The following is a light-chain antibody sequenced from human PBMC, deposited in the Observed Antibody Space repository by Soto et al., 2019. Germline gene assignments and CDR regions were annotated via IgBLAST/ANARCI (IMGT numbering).Light chain of an antibody. CDR2: GAS. J-gene: IGKJ1*01. V-gene: IGKV3-20*01. CDR1: QSVSRSY. Sequence: EIVLTQSPGTLSLSPGDRATLSCRASQSVSRSYLGCYQQKPGQAPRLLMYGASIRAAGVPDRFSGSGFGTEFTLTLSRLEPEDFTVYYCHHYETFGHGTQVDIK. CDR3: HHYET.